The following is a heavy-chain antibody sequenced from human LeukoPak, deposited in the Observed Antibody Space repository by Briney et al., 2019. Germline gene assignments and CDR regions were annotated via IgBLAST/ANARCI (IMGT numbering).Heavy chain of an antibody. V-gene: IGHV1-2*02. CDR1: GSTFPVYY. CDR3: ARSDSSTSYGMDV. J-gene: IGHJ6*02. Sequence: GASVKVSCKASGSTFPVYYVHWVRQAPGQGLEWMGWINPHSGDTNYAQKFQGRVTMTRDTSISTAYMELSRLGSDDTAVYYCARSDSSTSYGMDVWGQGTTVTVSS. CDR2: INPHSGDT. D-gene: IGHD2/OR15-2a*01.